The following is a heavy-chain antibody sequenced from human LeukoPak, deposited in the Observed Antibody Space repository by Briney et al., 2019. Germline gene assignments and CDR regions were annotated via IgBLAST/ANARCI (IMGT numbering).Heavy chain of an antibody. V-gene: IGHV3-20*04. CDR2: INWNSGST. J-gene: IGHJ3*02. CDR3: ARAKDCSSITCPFDI. Sequence: GGSLRLSCAASAFTFHDYGMSWVRQAPGKGLEWVPSINWNSGSTGYADSVKGRFSISRDNGKNSLYLQTNSLRAEDTALYYCARAKDCSSITCPFDIWGQGTMVTVSS. D-gene: IGHD2-2*01. CDR1: AFTFHDYG.